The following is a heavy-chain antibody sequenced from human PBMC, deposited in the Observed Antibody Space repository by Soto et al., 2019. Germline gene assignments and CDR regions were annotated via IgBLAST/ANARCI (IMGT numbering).Heavy chain of an antibody. CDR3: ARVGYYDSSGYSH. V-gene: IGHV1-2*02. CDR1: GYTFTGYY. D-gene: IGHD3-22*01. Sequence: ASVKVSCKASGYTFTGYYVHWVRQAPGQGLEWMGWINPNSGGTNYAQKFQGRVTMTRDTSISTAYMELSRLRSDDTAVYYCARVGYYDSSGYSHWGQGTLVTVSS. J-gene: IGHJ4*02. CDR2: INPNSGGT.